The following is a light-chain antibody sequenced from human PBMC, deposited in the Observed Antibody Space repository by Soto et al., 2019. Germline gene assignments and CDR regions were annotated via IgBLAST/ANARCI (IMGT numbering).Light chain of an antibody. CDR3: LQDYNYPPT. CDR1: QDIITD. J-gene: IGKJ1*01. Sequence: AIQMTQSPYSLSASVGDRVTITCRASQDIITDLGWYQQKPGKAPKLLIYAASSLQSGVPARFSGRGSGTDFTLTISSLQPEDFATYYCLQDYNYPPTFGQGTKVEVK. CDR2: AAS. V-gene: IGKV1-6*02.